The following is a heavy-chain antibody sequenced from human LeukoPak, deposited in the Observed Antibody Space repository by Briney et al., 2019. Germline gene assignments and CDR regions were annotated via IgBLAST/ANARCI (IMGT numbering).Heavy chain of an antibody. CDR3: AREATYYCDSSNYNDAKVGFDY. D-gene: IGHD3-22*01. V-gene: IGHV3-33*01. J-gene: IGHJ4*02. CDR1: GFTFSSYD. Sequence: GGSLRLSCAASGFTFSSYDMHWVRQAPGKGLEWVAVIWCDGSNNYYADSVKGRFTIPRDNSKNTLYLQMNSLRAEDTAVYCCAREATYYCDSSNYNDAKVGFDYWGQGTLVTVSS. CDR2: IWCDGSNN.